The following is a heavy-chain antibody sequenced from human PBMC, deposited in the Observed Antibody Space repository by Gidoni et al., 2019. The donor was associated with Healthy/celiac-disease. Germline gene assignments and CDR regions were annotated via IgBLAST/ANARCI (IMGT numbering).Heavy chain of an antibody. CDR3: ARDSPVYGMDV. J-gene: IGHJ6*02. CDR1: GGSISSGSYY. CDR2: IYTSGST. Sequence: QVQLQESGPGLVKPSQTLSLTCTVSGGSISSGSYYWSWIRQPAGKGLEWIGRIYTSGSTNYNPSLKSRVTISVDTSKNQFSLKLSSVTAADTAVYYCARDSPVYGMDVWGQGTTVTVSS. V-gene: IGHV4-61*02.